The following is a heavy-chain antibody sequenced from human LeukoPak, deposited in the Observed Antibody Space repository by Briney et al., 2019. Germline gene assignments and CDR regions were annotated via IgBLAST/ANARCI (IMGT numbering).Heavy chain of an antibody. CDR1: GYTFTRYG. J-gene: IGHJ3*02. CDR3: ARVTGYSIGPDAFDI. D-gene: IGHD2-21*02. V-gene: IGHV1-18*01. Sequence: ASVKVSCKASGYTFTRYGISWARQAPGQGLEWMGWISAYNGNTNYAQKLQGRVTMTTDTSTSTAYMELRSLRSDDTAVYYCARVTGYSIGPDAFDIWGQGTMVTVSS. CDR2: ISAYNGNT.